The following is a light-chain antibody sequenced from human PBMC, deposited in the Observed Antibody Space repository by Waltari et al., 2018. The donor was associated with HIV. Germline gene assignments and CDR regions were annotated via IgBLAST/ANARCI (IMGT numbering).Light chain of an antibody. CDR3: ASYTVHSTGV. CDR2: DVK. Sequence: QSALSQPASVSASPGQSVAIPCSGSASDIGRDNYVSWYQQHPDKTPRLILFDVKNRPSGISDRFSGSKSGTTASLTISTVETDDEADYYCASYTVHSTGVVGSGTKLTVL. J-gene: IGLJ1*01. CDR1: ASDIGRDNY. V-gene: IGLV2-14*03.